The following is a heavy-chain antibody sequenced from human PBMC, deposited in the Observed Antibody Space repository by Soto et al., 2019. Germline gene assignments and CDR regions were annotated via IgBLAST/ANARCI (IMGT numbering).Heavy chain of an antibody. Sequence: GGSLRLSCAASGFTFSSYWMHWVRQGPGKGLVWVSRINSDGSSISYADSVKGRFTISRDNAKNTLYLQMNSLRAEDTAVYYCVRIIMASGSYVGFDYWGQGTLVTVSS. CDR2: INSDGSSI. V-gene: IGHV3-74*01. CDR3: VRIIMASGSYVGFDY. J-gene: IGHJ4*02. CDR1: GFTFSSYW. D-gene: IGHD1-26*01.